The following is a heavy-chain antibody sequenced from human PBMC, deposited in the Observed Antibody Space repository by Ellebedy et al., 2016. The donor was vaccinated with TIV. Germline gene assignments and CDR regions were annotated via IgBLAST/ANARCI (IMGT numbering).Heavy chain of an antibody. CDR2: IYHSGAT. J-gene: IGHJ6*02. D-gene: IGHD6-19*01. Sequence: SETLSLTCSVSGESVTSGRWWNWVRKPPGKGLEWIGEIYHSGATNYDPSLRGRVSMSVDKSNNQFSLKVTSVTAADTAVYFCARQPYSSTSPDGMDVWGQGTMVTVSS. V-gene: IGHV4-4*02. CDR1: GESVTSGRW. CDR3: ARQPYSSTSPDGMDV.